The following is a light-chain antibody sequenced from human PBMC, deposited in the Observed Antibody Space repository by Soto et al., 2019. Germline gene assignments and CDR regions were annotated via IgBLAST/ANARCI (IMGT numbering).Light chain of an antibody. CDR1: QNIDIN. V-gene: IGKV3-15*01. CDR3: QQYHNWPPIT. Sequence: EIVLTQSPATLSVSPGERATLSCRASQNIDINLVWYQQKPGQAPRLLIFRASTRATGIPPRFSGSGSGTEFTLTISSLQSEDIAVYYCQQYHNWPPITFGQGTRLEIK. J-gene: IGKJ5*01. CDR2: RAS.